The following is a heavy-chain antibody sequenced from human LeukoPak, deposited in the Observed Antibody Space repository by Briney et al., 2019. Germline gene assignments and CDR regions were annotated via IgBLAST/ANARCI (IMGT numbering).Heavy chain of an antibody. J-gene: IGHJ4*02. CDR1: GGSLSSSRYY. CDR2: IYHSGGT. D-gene: IGHD5-12*01. CDR3: ARLGSGYDAISSY. Sequence: PSETLSLTCTLSGGSLSSSRYYWAWLRQPPGRGLEWIGEIYHSGGTNYNPSLKSRVTISVDKSKNQFSLKLSSVTAADTAVYYCARLGSGYDAISSYWGRGTLVTVSS. V-gene: IGHV4-61*05.